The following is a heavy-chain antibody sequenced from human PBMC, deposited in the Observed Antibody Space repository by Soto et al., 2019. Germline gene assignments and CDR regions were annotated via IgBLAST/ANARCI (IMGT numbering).Heavy chain of an antibody. Sequence: QITLKESGPTLVKPTQTLTLTCTFSGFSLSNTRVGVGWIRQPPGKALEWVAVIYWDDDKRYSPSLRNRLTNTKDTSKNQEVLTMTNTDPEDTATYYCAHLMITFGGVIEDDAFDTWGQGTMVTVSS. CDR2: IYWDDDK. CDR3: AHLMITFGGVIEDDAFDT. D-gene: IGHD3-16*02. CDR1: GFSLSNTRVG. V-gene: IGHV2-5*02. J-gene: IGHJ3*02.